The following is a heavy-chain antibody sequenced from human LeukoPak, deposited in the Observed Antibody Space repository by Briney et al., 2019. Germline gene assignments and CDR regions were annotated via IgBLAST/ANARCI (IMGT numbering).Heavy chain of an antibody. CDR3: ARALTVLSSGWYSCFDP. Sequence: GRSLRLSCAASGFTFSSYTMHWLRQAPGKGLEWVAVISYDGNSKYYADSVKGRFTISRDNPRNTLSLQMNSLRDEDTAAYHCARALTVLSSGWYSCFDPWGQGTLVTVSS. CDR2: ISYDGNSK. J-gene: IGHJ5*02. CDR1: GFTFSSYT. V-gene: IGHV3-30-3*01. D-gene: IGHD6-19*01.